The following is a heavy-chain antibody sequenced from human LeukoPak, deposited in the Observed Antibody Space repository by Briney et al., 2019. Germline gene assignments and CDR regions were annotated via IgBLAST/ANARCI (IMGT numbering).Heavy chain of an antibody. V-gene: IGHV3-23*01. CDR2: ISSSGSGDNT. J-gene: IGHJ4*02. CDR3: ATTRPYGTTWAGAFED. D-gene: IGHD6-19*01. Sequence: GGSLRLSCAASGVTLSTYAMSWVRQAPGKGLEWVSGISSSGSGDNTYYADSVKGRFTISRDSSKNTLFLQMSSLRAEDTAVYYCATTRPYGTTWAGAFEDWGQGIPVTVSS. CDR1: GVTLSTYA.